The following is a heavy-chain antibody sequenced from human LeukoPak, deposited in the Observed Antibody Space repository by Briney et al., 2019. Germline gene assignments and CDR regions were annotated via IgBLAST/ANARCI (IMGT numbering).Heavy chain of an antibody. Sequence: SVKVSCKASGFTFTSSAMQWVRQARGQRLEWIGWIVVGSGNTNYSQKFQERVTITRDMSTSKAYLELSSLSSEDPAVDYCEGAFPPYEVWPRDYRGRGTIVTVSS. CDR3: EGAFPPYEVWPRDY. CDR2: IVVGSGNT. V-gene: IGHV1-58*02. D-gene: IGHD3-3*01. J-gene: IGHJ4*02. CDR1: GFTFTSSA.